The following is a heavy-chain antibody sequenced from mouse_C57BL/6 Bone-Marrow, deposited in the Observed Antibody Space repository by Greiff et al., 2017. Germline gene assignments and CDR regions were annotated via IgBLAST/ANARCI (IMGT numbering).Heavy chain of an antibody. J-gene: IGHJ1*03. CDR1: GYTFTSYW. D-gene: IGHD1-1*01. Sequence: QVQLQQPGAELVMPGASVKLSCKASGYTFTSYWMHWVKQRPGQGLEWIGEIDPSDSYTNYNQKFKGKSTLTVDKSSSTAYMQLSSLTSEDSAVYYCARRAVGWYFDVWGTGTTVTVSS. V-gene: IGHV1-69*01. CDR2: IDPSDSYT. CDR3: ARRAVGWYFDV.